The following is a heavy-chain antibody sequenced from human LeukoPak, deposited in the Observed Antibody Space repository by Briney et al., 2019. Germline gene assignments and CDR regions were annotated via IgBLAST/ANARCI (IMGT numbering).Heavy chain of an antibody. V-gene: IGHV4-4*07. CDR3: ARVRVVGPREAFDI. Sequence: PSETLSLTCTVSGGSISSYYWSWIRQPAGKGLEWIGRIYTSGSTNYNPSLKSRVTMSVDTSKNRFSLKLSSVTAADTAVYYCARVRVVGPREAFDIWGQGTMVTVSS. CDR2: IYTSGST. J-gene: IGHJ3*02. CDR1: GGSISSYY. D-gene: IGHD2-15*01.